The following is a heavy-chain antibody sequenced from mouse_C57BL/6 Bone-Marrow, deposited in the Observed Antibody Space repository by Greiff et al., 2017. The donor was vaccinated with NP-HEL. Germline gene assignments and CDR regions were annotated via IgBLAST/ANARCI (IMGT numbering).Heavy chain of an antibody. CDR1: GFNIKDDY. CDR3: TPYYYSSSFEY. V-gene: IGHV14-4*01. CDR2: IDPENGDT. J-gene: IGHJ2*01. D-gene: IGHD1-1*01. Sequence: EVQLQESGAELVRPGASVKLSCTASGFNIKDDYMHWVKQRPEQGLEWIGWIDPENGDTEYASKFQGKATISADTSSNTAYLQLSSLTSEDTAVYYCTPYYYSSSFEYWGQGTTLKVSS.